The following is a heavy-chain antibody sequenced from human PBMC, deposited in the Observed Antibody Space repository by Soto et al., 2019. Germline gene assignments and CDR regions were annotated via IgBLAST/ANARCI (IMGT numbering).Heavy chain of an antibody. V-gene: IGHV1-69*13. D-gene: IGHD3-16*01. CDR1: GGTFSSYA. CDR3: ARDLISGLRIYYYHGMHV. CDR2: IIPIFGTA. Sequence: SVKVSCKASGGTFSSYAISWVRQAPGQGLEWMGGIIPIFGTANYAQKFQGRVTITADESTSTAYMELSSLRSEDTAVYYCARDLISGLRIYYYHGMHVCGQGTTVTVS. J-gene: IGHJ6*02.